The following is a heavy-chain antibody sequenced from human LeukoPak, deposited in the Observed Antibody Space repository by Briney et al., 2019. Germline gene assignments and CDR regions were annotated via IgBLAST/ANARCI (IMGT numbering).Heavy chain of an antibody. CDR2: IDPSDSYT. D-gene: IGHD3-10*01. CDR3: ARDYYGSGSYSIN. Sequence: GGSLRISCKGSGXSFTTYWSSWVRQMPGKGLEWLGRIDPSDSYTNYSPSFQGHVTISADKSISTAYLQWSSLKASDTAMYYCARDYYGSGSYSINWGQGTLVTVSS. J-gene: IGHJ4*02. V-gene: IGHV5-10-1*01. CDR1: GXSFTTYW.